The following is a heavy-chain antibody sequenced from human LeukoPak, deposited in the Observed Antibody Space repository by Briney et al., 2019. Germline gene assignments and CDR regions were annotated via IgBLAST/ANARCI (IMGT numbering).Heavy chain of an antibody. V-gene: IGHV4-59*01. D-gene: IGHD6-19*01. CDR3: ARGGSGWSPLVVY. J-gene: IGHJ4*02. CDR1: GGSISSYY. Sequence: SVTLSLTCTVSGGSISSYYWSWIRQPPGKGLEWIGYIYYSGSANYNPSLKSRVTISVDTSKYQFSLKLSSVTAADTAVDYYARGGSGWSPLVVYWGQGTLITVSS. CDR2: IYYSGSA.